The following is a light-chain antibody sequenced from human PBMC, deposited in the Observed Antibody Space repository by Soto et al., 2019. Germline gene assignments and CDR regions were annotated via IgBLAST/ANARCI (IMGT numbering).Light chain of an antibody. CDR1: QSISRY. Sequence: EIVLTQSPATLSLSPGERATLSCRASQSISRYLAWYQQKPGQGPRLLVYRASTRTLGIPARFSGSESGTEFTLTISSLQSEDFAIYYCQQYNTWPITFGQGTRLEIK. CDR3: QQYNTWPIT. J-gene: IGKJ5*01. V-gene: IGKV3-15*01. CDR2: RAS.